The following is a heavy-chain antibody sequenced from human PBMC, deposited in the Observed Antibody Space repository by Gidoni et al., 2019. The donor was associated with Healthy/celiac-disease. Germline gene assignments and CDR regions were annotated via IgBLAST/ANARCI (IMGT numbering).Heavy chain of an antibody. V-gene: IGHV3-74*01. D-gene: IGHD3-16*01. CDR3: ARDRVNDYVSFDY. CDR1: GFTFSSYW. CDR2: MNSDGSST. J-gene: IGHJ4*02. Sequence: EVQLVESGGGLVQPGGSLRLSRAASGFTFSSYWMHWVRQAPGKGLVGVSRMNSDGSSTSYADSVKGRFTISRDNAKNTLYLQMNSLRAEYTAVYYCARDRVNDYVSFDYWGQGTLVTVSS.